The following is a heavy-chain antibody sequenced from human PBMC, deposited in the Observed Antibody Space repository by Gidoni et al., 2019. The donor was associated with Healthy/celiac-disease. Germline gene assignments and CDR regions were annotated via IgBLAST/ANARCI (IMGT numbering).Heavy chain of an antibody. J-gene: IGHJ5*02. D-gene: IGHD4-17*01. Sequence: QFTLQESGPLLVQPTETLTLNCTVSGFSLSTARMGVSWIRHTPGKALEWLAHSFSNDEKSYSTSLKSRLNISKDTYKCKVVLTMKNMDPVDTATYYCARILDDYGGNSEGWFDPWGQGTLVTVSS. V-gene: IGHV2-26*01. CDR2: SFSNDEK. CDR1: GFSLSTARMG. CDR3: ARILDDYGGNSEGWFDP.